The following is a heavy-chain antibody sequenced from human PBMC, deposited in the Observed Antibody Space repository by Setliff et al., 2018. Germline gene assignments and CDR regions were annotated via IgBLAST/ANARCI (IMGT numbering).Heavy chain of an antibody. Sequence: GGSLRLSCVGSGFSFSDYAMNWVRQAPGKGLEWLSSISNTDRYIYHADSVKGRFTISRDNARNSLYPQMNNLRDEDTAVYYCANHNPARWAVYTTPIDSWGQGTLVTVSS. V-gene: IGHV3-21*04. D-gene: IGHD6-19*01. CDR1: GFSFSDYA. CDR2: ISNTDRYI. J-gene: IGHJ4*02. CDR3: ANHNPARWAVYTTPIDS.